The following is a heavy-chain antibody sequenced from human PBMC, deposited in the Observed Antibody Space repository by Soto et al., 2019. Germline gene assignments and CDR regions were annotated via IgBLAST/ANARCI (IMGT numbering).Heavy chain of an antibody. CDR3: ARIGGFLDWFEILVDY. Sequence: QVPLVQSGAEVKKPGASVKVSCKASGYIFNNYGVSWVRQAPGQGLEWMGWITTYNGNTNYAQRFEGRVTVTADTSRSTAYMELRSLRSDDTAVYYCARIGGFLDWFEILVDYWGQGTLVTVSS. D-gene: IGHD3-3*01. J-gene: IGHJ4*02. V-gene: IGHV1-18*04. CDR2: ITTYNGNT. CDR1: GYIFNNYG.